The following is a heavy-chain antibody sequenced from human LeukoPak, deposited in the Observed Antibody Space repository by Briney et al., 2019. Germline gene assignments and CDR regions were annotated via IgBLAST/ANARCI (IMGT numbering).Heavy chain of an antibody. D-gene: IGHD3-3*01. V-gene: IGHV3-30*02. J-gene: IGHJ4*02. CDR2: IRYDGSNK. Sequence: GGSLRLSCAASGFTFSSYGMHWVRQAPGKGLEWVAFIRYDGSNKYYADSVKGRFTISRDNSKNTLYLQMNSLRAEDTAVYYCAKDSGYYDPDHYFDYWGQGTLVTVSS. CDR3: AKDSGYYDPDHYFDY. CDR1: GFTFSSYG.